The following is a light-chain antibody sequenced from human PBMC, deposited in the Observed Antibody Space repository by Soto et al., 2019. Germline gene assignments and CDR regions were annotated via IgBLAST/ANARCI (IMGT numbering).Light chain of an antibody. Sequence: QSALTQPASVSGSPGQSIAISCPGTSSDVGAYNYVSWYQQHPGKAPKLMIYEVTNRPSGVSDRFSGSKSGNTASLTISGLQAEDEADYYCSSYTSSITYVFGTGTKLTVL. V-gene: IGLV2-14*01. J-gene: IGLJ1*01. CDR1: SSDVGAYNY. CDR3: SSYTSSITYV. CDR2: EVT.